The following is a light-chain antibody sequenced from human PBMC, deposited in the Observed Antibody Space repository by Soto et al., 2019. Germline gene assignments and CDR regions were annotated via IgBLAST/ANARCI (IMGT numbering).Light chain of an antibody. CDR2: GAS. J-gene: IGKJ1*01. CDR1: ESVSTN. V-gene: IGKV3-15*01. CDR3: QQYSIWRT. Sequence: EIVLTHSPGTLSLSGGERVTLSCRASESVSTNLAWYQQKAGQAPRLLIYGASTRATGIPARFSGSGSGTEFTLTISSLQSEDFAVYYCQQYSIWRTFGQGTKVDIK.